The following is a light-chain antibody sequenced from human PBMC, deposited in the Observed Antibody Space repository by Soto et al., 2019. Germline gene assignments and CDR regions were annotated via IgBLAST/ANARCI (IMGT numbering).Light chain of an antibody. CDR3: QQYNSYCGT. V-gene: IGKV1-5*01. CDR2: AAS. Sequence: IHMAQSPSTLSASLGDIVTMTCRASHSISSWLAWYQQKPGKAPNLLICAASTLESGVPSRCSGSGSGTEFTLTSSSLQPDDFATYYCQQYNSYCGTFGQGTKVDIK. CDR1: HSISSW. J-gene: IGKJ1*01.